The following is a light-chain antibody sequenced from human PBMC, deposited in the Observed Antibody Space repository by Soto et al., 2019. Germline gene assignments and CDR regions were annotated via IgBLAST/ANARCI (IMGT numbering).Light chain of an antibody. J-gene: IGKJ3*01. V-gene: IGKV1-39*01. Sequence: DIQMTQSPSSLSASVGDRVTITCRASQSISSYLNWYQQKPGKAPKLLIYAASSLQSGVPSRFSGSGSGTDFTLTISSLQPEDFATYYCQQSYRYLFPFGPGTNVDIK. CDR1: QSISSY. CDR3: QQSYRYLFP. CDR2: AAS.